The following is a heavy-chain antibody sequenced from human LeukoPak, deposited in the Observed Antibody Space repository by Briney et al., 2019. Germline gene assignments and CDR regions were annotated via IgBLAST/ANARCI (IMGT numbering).Heavy chain of an antibody. Sequence: GGSLRLSCAASGFTFSSYGMSWVRHAPGKGLEWVSAISGSGGSTYYADSVKGRFTISRDNSKNTLYLQMNSLRAEDTAVYYCAKDSRSYFDYWGQGTLVTVSS. V-gene: IGHV3-23*01. CDR2: ISGSGGST. J-gene: IGHJ4*02. CDR3: AKDSRSYFDY. CDR1: GFTFSSYG.